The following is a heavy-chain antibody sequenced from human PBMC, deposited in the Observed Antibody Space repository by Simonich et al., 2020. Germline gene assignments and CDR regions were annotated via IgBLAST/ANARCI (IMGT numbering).Heavy chain of an antibody. J-gene: IGHJ4*02. D-gene: IGHD5-12*01. V-gene: IGHV4-59*08. CDR2: FYYSGST. CDR1: GGSISSYY. Sequence: QVQLQESGPGLVKPSETLSLTCTVSGGSISSYYWSWIRQPPGKGLEWIGYFYYSGSTNYTPSLKSRVTISVDTSKNQFSLKLSSVTAADTAVYYCARHDRWLQFYFDYWGQGTLVTVSS. CDR3: ARHDRWLQFYFDY.